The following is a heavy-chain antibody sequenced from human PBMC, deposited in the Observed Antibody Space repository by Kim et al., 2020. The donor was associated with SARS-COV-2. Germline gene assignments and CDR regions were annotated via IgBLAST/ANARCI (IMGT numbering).Heavy chain of an antibody. CDR3: AKDILAAGLFFDY. Sequence: GGSLRLSCAASGFTFSDYYMSWVRQAPGKGLECVSYISYSGSDIYYADSVKGRFTISRDIAKSTLYLQMDSLRPEDTAVYYCAKDILAAGLFFDYWGQGT. CDR2: ISYSGSDI. CDR1: GFTFSDYY. J-gene: IGHJ4*02. D-gene: IGHD6-13*01. V-gene: IGHV3-11*01.